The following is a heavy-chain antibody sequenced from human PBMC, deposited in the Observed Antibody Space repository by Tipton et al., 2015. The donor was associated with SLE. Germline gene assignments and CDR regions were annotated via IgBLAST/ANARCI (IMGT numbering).Heavy chain of an antibody. D-gene: IGHD2-15*01. V-gene: IGHV3-21*01. CDR3: ARDRGYCSGGRCYLGWVDA. J-gene: IGHJ5*02. Sequence: GSLRLSCAASGFTFNSYSMNWVRHAPGKGLEWVSSISISSSYIYYADSVKGRFTISRDNAKNSLYLQMNSLRVEDTAVYHCARDRGYCSGGRCYLGWVDAWGQGTLVTVSS. CDR1: GFTFNSYS. CDR2: ISISSSYI.